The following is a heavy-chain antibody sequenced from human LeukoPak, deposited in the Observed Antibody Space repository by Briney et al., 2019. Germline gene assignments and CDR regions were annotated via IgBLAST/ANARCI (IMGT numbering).Heavy chain of an antibody. CDR2: ISPNSADI. Sequence: KPGGSLRLSCAASGFTFTDVYMSWIRQSPGKGLEWLAYISPNSADISYADSVKGRFTISRDNAKNSLYLQMSSLRVEDTAVYYCTRDPRHFDSCGQGTLVTVSS. CDR3: TRDPRHFDS. D-gene: IGHD6-6*01. J-gene: IGHJ5*01. V-gene: IGHV3-11*04. CDR1: GFTFTDVY.